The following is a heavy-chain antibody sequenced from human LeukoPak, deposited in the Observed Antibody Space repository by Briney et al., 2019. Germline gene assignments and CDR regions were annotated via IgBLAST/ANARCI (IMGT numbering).Heavy chain of an antibody. Sequence: ASVKVSCKASGYTFTSYDINWVRQATGQGLEWMGWMNPNSGNTGYAQKFQGRVTITRNTSISTAYMELSSLRSEDTAVYYCARVGPGIIPPFNYYFDYWGQGTLVTVSS. D-gene: IGHD3-10*01. CDR2: MNPNSGNT. J-gene: IGHJ4*02. CDR1: GYTFTSYD. V-gene: IGHV1-8*03. CDR3: ARVGPGIIPPFNYYFDY.